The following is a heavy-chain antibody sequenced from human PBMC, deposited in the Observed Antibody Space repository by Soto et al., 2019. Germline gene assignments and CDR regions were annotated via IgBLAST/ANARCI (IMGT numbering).Heavy chain of an antibody. V-gene: IGHV3-74*01. J-gene: IGHJ6*04. Sequence: EVQLVESGGGLVQPGGSLRLSCAASGFTFSGRSMHWVRQAPGKGLVWVSGIDNAGTDSTYADSVKGRFTSSRDNAKNPLYLQMHSLRVEDTALYYCARGWFGPDVWGKGTTVTVSS. D-gene: IGHD3-10*01. CDR2: IDNAGTDS. CDR3: ARGWFGPDV. CDR1: GFTFSGRS.